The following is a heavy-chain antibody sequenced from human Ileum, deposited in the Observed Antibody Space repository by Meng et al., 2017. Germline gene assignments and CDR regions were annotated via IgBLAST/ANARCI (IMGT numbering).Heavy chain of an antibody. Sequence: EQLTESGPGLVKPSETLSLTCTVSGGAISSYYWSWIRQHAGKGLEWIGRIYTSGSTNYNPPLKSRVTMSVDTSMQQFSLQLTSVTAADTAVYYCAKNGAYCLESWGQGTLVTVSS. J-gene: IGHJ4*02. CDR1: GGAISSYY. CDR3: AKNGAYCLES. CDR2: IYTSGST. D-gene: IGHD2-21*01. V-gene: IGHV4-4*07.